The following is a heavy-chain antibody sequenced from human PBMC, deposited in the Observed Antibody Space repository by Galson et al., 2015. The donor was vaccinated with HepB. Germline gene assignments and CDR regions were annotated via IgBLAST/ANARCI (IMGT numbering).Heavy chain of an antibody. CDR3: ARPLAGGVAPDAFDI. CDR2: IDPGDSET. D-gene: IGHD7-27*01. V-gene: IGHV5-51*03. Sequence: QAGAEVTKPGESLKISCEGSGYSFTSYWIGWVRQMPGKGLEWMRIIDPGDSETRYSPSYQGQVSISADKAISTSYQQWSSLKARDTAMYFCARPLAGGVAPDAFDIWVQGTMVTVSS. J-gene: IGHJ3*02. CDR1: GYSFTSYW.